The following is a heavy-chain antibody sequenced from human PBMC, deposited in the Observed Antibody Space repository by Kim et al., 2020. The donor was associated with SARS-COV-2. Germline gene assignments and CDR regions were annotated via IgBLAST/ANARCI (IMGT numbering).Heavy chain of an antibody. D-gene: IGHD1-26*01. V-gene: IGHV4-39*01. CDR2: IYFTGTT. Sequence: SETLSLTCTVSGVSIDTSDYYWAWIRQPPGHGLEWIATIYFTGTTFYSPSLKSRATVTIDTSKDHFFLVLNSVTTTDTSMYYCARQVRVGRHLAHWGQG. CDR1: GVSIDTSDYY. J-gene: IGHJ1*01. CDR3: ARQVRVGRHLAH.